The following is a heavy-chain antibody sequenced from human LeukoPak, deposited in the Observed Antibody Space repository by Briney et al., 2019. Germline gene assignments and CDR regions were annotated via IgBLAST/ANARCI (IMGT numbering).Heavy chain of an antibody. Sequence: PGGSLRLSCAASGFIFRNYAMSWVRQAPGKGLEWVSRINSDGSSTSYADSVKGRFTISRDNAKNTLYLQMNSLRAEDTAVYYCARDRENIGYWGQGTLVTVSS. V-gene: IGHV3-74*01. D-gene: IGHD2/OR15-2a*01. CDR2: INSDGSST. J-gene: IGHJ4*02. CDR1: GFIFRNYA. CDR3: ARDRENIGY.